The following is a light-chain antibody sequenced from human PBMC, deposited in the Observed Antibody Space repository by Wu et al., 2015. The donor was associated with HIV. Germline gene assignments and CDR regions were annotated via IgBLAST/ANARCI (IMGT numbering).Light chain of an antibody. V-gene: IGKV3-20*01. Sequence: EVVMTQSPATLSVSPGDRATLSCRASQSVNTKVAWYQQKPGQAPRLLISGASTRAAGISARFTGSGSGTDFTLTISRLEPEDFAVYSCQQYGSSPLTFGQGTRLEIK. CDR3: QQYGSSPLT. J-gene: IGKJ5*01. CDR2: GAS. CDR1: QSVNTK.